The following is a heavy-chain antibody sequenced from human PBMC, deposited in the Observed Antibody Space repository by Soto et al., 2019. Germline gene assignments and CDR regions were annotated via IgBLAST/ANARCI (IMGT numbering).Heavy chain of an antibody. CDR2: INPSGGST. CDR3: ARIYGSGTYDMDV. Sequence: QVQLVQSGAEVKKPGASVKVSCKASGYTFTSYHMHWVRQAPGQGPEWMGIINPSGGSTSYAQKFQGRVTMTRDTSTSTVYMELSRLRSEDPAVYYCARIYGSGTYDMDVWGQGTTVTVSS. V-gene: IGHV1-46*01. D-gene: IGHD3-10*01. J-gene: IGHJ6*02. CDR1: GYTFTSYH.